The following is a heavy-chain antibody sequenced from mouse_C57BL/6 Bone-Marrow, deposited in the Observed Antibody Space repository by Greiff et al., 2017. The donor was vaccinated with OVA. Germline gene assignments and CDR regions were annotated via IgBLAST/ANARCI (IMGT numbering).Heavy chain of an antibody. J-gene: IGHJ1*03. D-gene: IGHD1-1*01. CDR3: ARATVVATRYFDV. Sequence: EVQRVESGGGLVKPGGSLKLSCAASGFTFSSYAMSWVRQTPEKRLEWVATISDGGSYTYYPDNVKGRFTISRDNAKNNLYLQMSHLKSEDTAMYYCARATVVATRYFDVWGTRTTVTVSS. CDR2: ISDGGSYT. CDR1: GFTFSSYA. V-gene: IGHV5-4*01.